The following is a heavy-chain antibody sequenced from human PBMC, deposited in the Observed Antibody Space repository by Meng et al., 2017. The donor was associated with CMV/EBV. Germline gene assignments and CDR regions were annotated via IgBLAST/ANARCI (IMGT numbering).Heavy chain of an antibody. D-gene: IGHD3-22*01. CDR3: TRAPADYYDSSGYYQAPDY. CDR1: GFTFSSYW. CDR2: IRSKAYGGTT. V-gene: IGHV3-49*04. J-gene: IGHJ4*02. Sequence: GGSLRLSCAASGFTFSSYWMSWVRQAPGKGLEWVGFIRSKAYGGTTEYAASVKGRFTISRDDSKSIAYLQMNSLKTEDTAVYYCTRAPADYYDSSGYYQAPDYWGQGTLVTVSS.